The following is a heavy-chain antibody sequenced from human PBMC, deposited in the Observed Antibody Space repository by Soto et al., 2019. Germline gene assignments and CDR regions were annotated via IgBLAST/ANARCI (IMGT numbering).Heavy chain of an antibody. V-gene: IGHV3-30*03. J-gene: IGHJ4*02. CDR2: ISYDGSNK. CDR3: ARYSGKYQGPIDY. CDR1: GFTFSHYG. Sequence: QVQLVESGGGVVQPGRSLRLSCADSGFTFSHYGIHWVRQAPGKGLEWLAVISYDGSNKQYADSVKGRFTVSRDNSKNTLYLQMNSLRAEDTAVYFCARYSGKYQGPIDYWGQGTLVTVSS. D-gene: IGHD1-26*01.